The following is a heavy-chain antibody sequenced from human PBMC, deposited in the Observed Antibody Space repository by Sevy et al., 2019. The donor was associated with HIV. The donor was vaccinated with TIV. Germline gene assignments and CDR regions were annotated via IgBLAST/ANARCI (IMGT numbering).Heavy chain of an antibody. V-gene: IGHV4-4*07. J-gene: IGHJ4*02. CDR3: ARGLWYYDSSGFQYYFDY. Sequence: SETLSLTCTVSRGSISNYYWSWIRQPAGKGLEWIGRIYASGSTNYNPSLKSRVTMSVDTSKNQFSLKLSSVTAADTAVYYCARGLWYYDSSGFQYYFDYWGQRTLVTVSS. D-gene: IGHD3-22*01. CDR1: RGSISNYY. CDR2: IYASGST.